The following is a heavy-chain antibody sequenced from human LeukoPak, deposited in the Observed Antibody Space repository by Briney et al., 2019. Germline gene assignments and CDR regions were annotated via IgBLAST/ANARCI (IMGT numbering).Heavy chain of an antibody. J-gene: IGHJ4*02. Sequence: GGSLRLSCAASGFTFSSYSMNWVRQAPGKGLEWVSSISSSSSYIYYADSVKGRFIISRDNAKNSLYLQMNSLRAEDTAVYYCARGNTYYYDSSGKSWGQGTLVTVSS. CDR3: ARGNTYYYDSSGKS. CDR2: ISSSSSYI. D-gene: IGHD3-22*01. V-gene: IGHV3-21*01. CDR1: GFTFSSYS.